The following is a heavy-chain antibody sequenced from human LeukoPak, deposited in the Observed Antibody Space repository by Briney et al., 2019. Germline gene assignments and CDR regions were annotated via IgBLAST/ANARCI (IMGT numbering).Heavy chain of an antibody. CDR3: ARLGMITFGGVIAKDYFDY. Sequence: SETLSLTCAVYGGSFSGYYWSWIRQPPGKGLEWIGEINHSGSTNYNPSLKSRVTISVDTSKNQFSLELSSVTAADTAVYYCARLGMITFGGVIAKDYFDYWGQGTLVTVSS. CDR2: INHSGST. CDR1: GGSFSGYY. D-gene: IGHD3-16*02. J-gene: IGHJ4*02. V-gene: IGHV4-34*01.